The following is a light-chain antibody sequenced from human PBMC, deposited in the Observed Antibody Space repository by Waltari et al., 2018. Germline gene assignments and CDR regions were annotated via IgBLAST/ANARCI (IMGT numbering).Light chain of an antibody. CDR1: AVATNN. V-gene: IGLV3-27*01. CDR3: YSAADNGV. Sequence: SHELPQPSSLSVFPGQTARIPCSGDAVATNNAWWFQQKPGPPPRLEIYKDSERTSGIHERCSGYSSVTTVTVTIGRGQVGDVAVYYCYSAADNGVFGGGTKLAVL. J-gene: IGLJ3*02. CDR2: KDS.